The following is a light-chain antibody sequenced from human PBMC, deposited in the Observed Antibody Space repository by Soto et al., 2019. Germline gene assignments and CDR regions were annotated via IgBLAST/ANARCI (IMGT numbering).Light chain of an antibody. CDR2: GAS. V-gene: IGKV3-15*01. CDR1: QSSSGN. J-gene: IGKJ1*01. CDR3: PQYGSAPWT. Sequence: EIVMTQSPATFPVSPGEGGTHSCRASQSSSGNVAGYQQKPGQAPRLLIYGASTRATGSPARFSGGGSGTEFTLTISSLDSADFAVYSCPQYGSAPWTFGQGTKVDIK.